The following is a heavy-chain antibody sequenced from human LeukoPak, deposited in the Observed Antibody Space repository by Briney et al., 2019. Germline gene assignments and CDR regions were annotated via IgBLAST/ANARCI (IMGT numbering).Heavy chain of an antibody. CDR2: IYYSGST. CDR1: GGSISSSSYY. D-gene: IGHD3-10*01. Sequence: PSETLSLTCTVSGGSISSSSYYWGWIRQPPGKGLEWIGSIYYSGSTYYNPSLKSRVTISVDTSKKQFSLKLSSVTAADTAVYYCARSFYGAGSKPYWVDYWGQGTLVTVSS. J-gene: IGHJ4*02. CDR3: ARSFYGAGSKPYWVDY. V-gene: IGHV4-39*01.